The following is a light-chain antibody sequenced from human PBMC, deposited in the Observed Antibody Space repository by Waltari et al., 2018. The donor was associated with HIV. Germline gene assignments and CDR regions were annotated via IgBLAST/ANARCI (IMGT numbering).Light chain of an antibody. J-gene: IGLJ2*01. Sequence: QSALTQPASVSGSPGQSITISCTGTNSDVGAYNYVSWYQQHPGKAPKLLLYEVTNRPPGISNRFSGSKSGNTASMTISGLQPEDEADYYCSSYTITTAIVFGGGTKLTVL. CDR3: SSYTITTAIV. V-gene: IGLV2-14*01. CDR1: NSDVGAYNY. CDR2: EVT.